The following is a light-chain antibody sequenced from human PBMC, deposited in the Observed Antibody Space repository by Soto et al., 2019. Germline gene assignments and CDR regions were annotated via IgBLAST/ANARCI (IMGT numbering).Light chain of an antibody. CDR2: GVS. Sequence: EIVLTQSPGTLSLSPGERATLSCRASQSVSTKYLAWYQQKPGQAPRLLIHGVSIRATGIPDRFSGSGSATDFILTISRLEPEDFAVYYCQQFGTSPLVTFGPGTKVDIK. CDR1: QSVSTKY. V-gene: IGKV3-20*01. CDR3: QQFGTSPLVT. J-gene: IGKJ3*01.